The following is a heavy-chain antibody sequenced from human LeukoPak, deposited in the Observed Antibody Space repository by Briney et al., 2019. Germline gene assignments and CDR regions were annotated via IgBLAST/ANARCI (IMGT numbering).Heavy chain of an antibody. J-gene: IGHJ5*02. Sequence: SETLSLTCAVYGGSFSGYYWSWIRRPPGKGLERIGEINHSGSTNYNPSLKSRVTISVDTSKNQFSLKLSSVTAADTAVYYCARARPTYYYDSSGYYFDPWGQGTLVTVSS. V-gene: IGHV4-34*01. CDR3: ARARPTYYYDSSGYYFDP. CDR1: GGSFSGYY. D-gene: IGHD3-22*01. CDR2: INHSGST.